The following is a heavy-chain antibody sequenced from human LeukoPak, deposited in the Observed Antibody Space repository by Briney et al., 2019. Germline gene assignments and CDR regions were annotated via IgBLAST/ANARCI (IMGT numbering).Heavy chain of an antibody. D-gene: IGHD6-13*01. Sequence: PGGSLRPSCAVSGFALCTYWMTWVPQAPGKGLEWVAHIKPDGSEKYYLDSVNGRFTISRDNAESSVYLQMNSLRAEDTAIYYCARVEGNRWSPCWGKGTLLSVSS. CDR1: GFALCTYW. CDR2: IKPDGSEK. V-gene: IGHV3-7*04. CDR3: ARVEGNRWSPC. J-gene: IGHJ4*02.